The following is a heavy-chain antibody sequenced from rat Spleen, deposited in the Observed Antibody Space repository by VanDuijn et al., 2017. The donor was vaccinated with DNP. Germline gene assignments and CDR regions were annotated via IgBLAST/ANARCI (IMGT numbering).Heavy chain of an antibody. J-gene: IGHJ2*01. CDR3: VRWNIQRMTLPYFDY. D-gene: IGHD1-6*01. CDR2: ISTGGGIT. Sequence: EVQLVESGGGLVQPGRSLTLSCAVSGFTFSNHGMAWVRQAPTKGLEWVASISTGGGITYYRDSVKGRFAISRDNAKSTLYLQMNSLRSEAMATYYCVRWNIQRMTLPYFDYWGQGVMVTVSS. V-gene: IGHV5S13*01. CDR1: GFTFSNHG.